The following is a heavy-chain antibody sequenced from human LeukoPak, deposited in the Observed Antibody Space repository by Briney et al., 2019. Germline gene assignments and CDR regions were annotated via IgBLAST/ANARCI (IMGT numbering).Heavy chain of an antibody. CDR2: ILGSGGST. Sequence: GGSLRLSCAASGCTLSNYAMSWVRQAPGKGLEWVSAILGSGGSTYYADSVKGRFTVSRDNSKSTLYLQMNSLRAEDTALYYCAKWGDYDVLTGYYVPDYWGQGTLVTVSS. CDR1: GCTLSNYA. V-gene: IGHV3-23*01. D-gene: IGHD3-9*01. J-gene: IGHJ4*02. CDR3: AKWGDYDVLTGYYVPDY.